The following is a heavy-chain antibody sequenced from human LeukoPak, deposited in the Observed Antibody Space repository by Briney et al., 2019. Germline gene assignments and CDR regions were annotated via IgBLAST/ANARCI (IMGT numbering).Heavy chain of an antibody. CDR1: GFTFSSYA. V-gene: IGHV3-23*01. CDR2: ISGSGGST. CDR3: AKNTQIVVVMGYFDY. D-gene: IGHD3-22*01. J-gene: IGHJ4*02. Sequence: RPGGSLRLSCAASGFTFSSYAMSWVRQAPGKGLEWVSAISGSGGSTYYADSVKGRFTISRDNSKNTLYLQMNSLRAEDTAVYYCAKNTQIVVVMGYFDYWGQGTLVTVSS.